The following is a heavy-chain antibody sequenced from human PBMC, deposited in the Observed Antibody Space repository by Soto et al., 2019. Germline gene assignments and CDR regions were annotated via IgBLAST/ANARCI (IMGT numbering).Heavy chain of an antibody. CDR3: ARGPAMAYFDY. Sequence: GGSLRLSCAASGFTFSSYDMHWVRQATGKGLEWVSAIGTAGDTYYPGSVKGRFTISRENAKNSLYLQMNSLRAGDTAVYYCARGPAMAYFDYWGQGTLVTVPQ. V-gene: IGHV3-13*01. CDR2: IGTAGDT. J-gene: IGHJ4*02. CDR1: GFTFSSYD. D-gene: IGHD5-18*01.